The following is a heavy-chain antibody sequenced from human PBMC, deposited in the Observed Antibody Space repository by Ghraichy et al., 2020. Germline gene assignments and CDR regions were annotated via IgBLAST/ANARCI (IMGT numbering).Heavy chain of an antibody. J-gene: IGHJ3*02. Sequence: GGSLRLSCAASGFTFSSYAMHWVRQAPGKGLEWVAVISYDGSNKYYADSVKGRFTISRDNSKNTLYLQMNSLRAEDTAVYYCARDREDSHAFDIWGQGTMVTVSS. CDR2: ISYDGSNK. CDR3: ARDREDSHAFDI. D-gene: IGHD2-15*01. CDR1: GFTFSSYA. V-gene: IGHV3-30-3*01.